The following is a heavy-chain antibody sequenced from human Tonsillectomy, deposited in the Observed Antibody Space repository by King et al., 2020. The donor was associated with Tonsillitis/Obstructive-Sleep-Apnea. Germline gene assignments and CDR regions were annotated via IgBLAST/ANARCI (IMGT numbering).Heavy chain of an antibody. V-gene: IGHV4-39*01. J-gene: IGHJ4*02. CDR1: GGSISSTSYY. CDR3: ARHVGSSSEYNYFAY. Sequence: QLQESGPGLVKPSETLSLTCTVSGGSISSTSYYWGWIRQPPGKGLEYIGTIYYSGNTYHNPSLKSRVTISVDTSKNQFSLKLSSVTAADTAVYYCARHVGSSSEYNYFAYWGQGTLVTVSS. CDR2: IYYSGNT. D-gene: IGHD6-6*01.